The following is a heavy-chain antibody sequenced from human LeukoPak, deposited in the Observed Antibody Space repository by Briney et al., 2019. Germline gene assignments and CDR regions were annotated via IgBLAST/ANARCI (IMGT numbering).Heavy chain of an antibody. CDR2: IYYSGST. CDR1: GGSISSSSYY. V-gene: IGHV4-39*01. D-gene: IGHD2-15*01. CDR3: ASSTPAGYCSGGSCYEWFDP. Sequence: SETLSLTCTVSGGSISSSSYYWGWIRQPPGKGLEWIGSIYYSGSTYYNPSLKSRVTISVDTSKNQFSLKLSSVPAADTAVYYCASSTPAGYCSGGSCYEWFDPWGQGTLVTVSS. J-gene: IGHJ5*02.